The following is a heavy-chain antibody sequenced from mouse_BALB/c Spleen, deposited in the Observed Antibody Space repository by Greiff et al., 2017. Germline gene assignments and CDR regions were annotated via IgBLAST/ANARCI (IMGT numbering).Heavy chain of an antibody. D-gene: IGHD1-2*01. CDR3: ARSSATGAMDY. Sequence: EVKLVESGGGLVQPGGSRKLSCAASGFTFSSFGMHWVRQAPEKGLEWVAYISSGSSTIYYADTVKGRFTISRDNPKNTLFLQMTSLRSEDTAMYYCARSSATGAMDYWGQGTSVTVSS. CDR2: ISSGSSTI. V-gene: IGHV5-17*02. J-gene: IGHJ4*01. CDR1: GFTFSSFG.